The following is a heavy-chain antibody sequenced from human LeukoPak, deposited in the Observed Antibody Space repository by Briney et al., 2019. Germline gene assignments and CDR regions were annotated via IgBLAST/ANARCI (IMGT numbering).Heavy chain of an antibody. Sequence: GGSLRLSCAASGFTFSSYAMHWVRQAPGKGLEWVAVISYDGSNKYYADSVKGRFTISRDNSKNTLYLQMNSLRAEDTAVYYCARALSGSSWFIDYYMDVWGKGTTVTVSS. V-gene: IGHV3-30*04. CDR1: GFTFSSYA. D-gene: IGHD6-13*01. CDR3: ARALSGSSWFIDYYMDV. CDR2: ISYDGSNK. J-gene: IGHJ6*03.